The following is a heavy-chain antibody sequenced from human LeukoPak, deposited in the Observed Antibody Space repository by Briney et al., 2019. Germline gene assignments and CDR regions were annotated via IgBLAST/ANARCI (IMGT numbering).Heavy chain of an antibody. V-gene: IGHV4-39*07. Sequence: PSETLSLTCTVSGGSISSSSYYWGWIRQPPGKGLEWIGSIYYSGSTYYNPSLKSRVTISVDTSKNQFSLKLSSVTAADTAVYYCARDGRAPGSLWFGEWSRFDPWGQGTLVTVSS. D-gene: IGHD3-10*01. CDR3: ARDGRAPGSLWFGEWSRFDP. CDR1: GGSISSSSYY. CDR2: IYYSGST. J-gene: IGHJ5*02.